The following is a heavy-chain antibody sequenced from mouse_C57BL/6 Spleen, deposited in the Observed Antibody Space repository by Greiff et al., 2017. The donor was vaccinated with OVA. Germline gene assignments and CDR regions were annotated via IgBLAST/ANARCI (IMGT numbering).Heavy chain of an antibody. D-gene: IGHD2-3*01. CDR3: TGDDGYYPGYYAMDY. J-gene: IGHJ4*01. V-gene: IGHV5-9-1*02. CDR2: ISSGGDYI. Sequence: EVQLVESGEGLVKPGGSLKLSCAASGFTFSSYAMSWVRQTPEKRLEWVAYISSGGDYIYYADTVKGRFTISRDNARNTLYLQMSSLKSEDTAMYYCTGDDGYYPGYYAMDYWGQGTSVTVSS. CDR1: GFTFSSYA.